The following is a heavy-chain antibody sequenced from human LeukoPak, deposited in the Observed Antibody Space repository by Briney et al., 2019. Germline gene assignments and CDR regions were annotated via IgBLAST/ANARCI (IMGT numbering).Heavy chain of an antibody. Sequence: SETLSLTCTVSGGSISSYYWSWIRQPPGKGLEWIGYIYTSGSTNYNPSLKSRVTISVDTSKNQFSLKLSSVTAADTAVYYCANQGETGMDVWGKGTTVTVSS. CDR2: IYTSGST. J-gene: IGHJ6*03. CDR1: GGSISSYY. CDR3: ANQGETGMDV. D-gene: IGHD7-27*01. V-gene: IGHV4-4*09.